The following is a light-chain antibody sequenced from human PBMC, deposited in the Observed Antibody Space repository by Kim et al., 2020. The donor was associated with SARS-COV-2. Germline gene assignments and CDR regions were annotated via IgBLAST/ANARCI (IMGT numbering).Light chain of an antibody. V-gene: IGKV3-15*01. J-gene: IGKJ2*01. CDR1: QSISTA. CDR3: QQYNNWPPYT. CDR2: GAS. Sequence: VSPGDRVTRSCRASQSISTALAWYQQKPGQAPRLLICGASTGATGISARFTGSGSGTEFTLTISSLQSEDFALYYCQQYNNWPPYTSGQVTKLEI.